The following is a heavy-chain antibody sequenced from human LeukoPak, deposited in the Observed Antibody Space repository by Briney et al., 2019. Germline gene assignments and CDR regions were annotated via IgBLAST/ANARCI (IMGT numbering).Heavy chain of an antibody. J-gene: IGHJ3*02. CDR2: INSDGSST. CDR3: ARGSLLWFGELSAFDI. CDR1: GFTFSSYW. Sequence: GGSLRLSCAASGFTFSSYWMHWVRQAPGKGLVWVSRINSDGSSTSYADSVKGRFTISRDNAKNTPYLQMNRLRAEDTAVYYCARGSLLWFGELSAFDIWGQGTMATVSS. D-gene: IGHD3-10*01. V-gene: IGHV3-74*01.